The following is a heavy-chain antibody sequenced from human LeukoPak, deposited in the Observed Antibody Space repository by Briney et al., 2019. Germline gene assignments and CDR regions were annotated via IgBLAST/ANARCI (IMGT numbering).Heavy chain of an antibody. CDR1: GGSFSGYY. CDR3: ARKTRNLLWFGELLQYFDY. V-gene: IGHV4-34*01. CDR2: INHSGST. Sequence: PSETLSLTCAVYGGSFSGYYWSWIRQPPGKGLEWIGEINHSGSTNYNPSLKSRVTISVDTSKNQFSLKLSSVTAADTAVYYCARKTRNLLWFGELLQYFDYWGQGTLVTVSS. D-gene: IGHD3-10*01. J-gene: IGHJ4*02.